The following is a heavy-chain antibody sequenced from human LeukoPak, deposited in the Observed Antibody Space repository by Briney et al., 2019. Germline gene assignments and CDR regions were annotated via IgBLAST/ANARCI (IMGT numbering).Heavy chain of an antibody. V-gene: IGHV4-61*02. CDR1: GGSLSSGSYS. CDR2: IYTSGST. D-gene: IGHD3-16*01. Sequence: SQTLSLTCAVSGGSLSSGSYSWSWLRQPPGTGLEWIGRIYTSGSTNYNPSLKSRVTISVDTSKNQFALKLSSVTAADTAVYYCARDGGLPMDPWGQGTLVTVSS. CDR3: ARDGGLPMDP. J-gene: IGHJ5*02.